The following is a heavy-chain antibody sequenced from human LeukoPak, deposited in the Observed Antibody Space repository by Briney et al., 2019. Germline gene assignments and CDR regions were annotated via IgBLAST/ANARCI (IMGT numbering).Heavy chain of an antibody. CDR3: AKEATMIVVAPVANY. D-gene: IGHD3-22*01. CDR1: GFTFSIYA. CDR2: ISGSGGSGGST. Sequence: PGGSLRLSCAASGFTFSIYAMSWVRQAPGKGLEWVSAISGSGGSGGSTYYADSVKGRFTISRDNSKNTLYPQMNSLRAEDTAVYYCAKEATMIVVAPVANYWGQGTLVTVSS. J-gene: IGHJ4*02. V-gene: IGHV3-23*01.